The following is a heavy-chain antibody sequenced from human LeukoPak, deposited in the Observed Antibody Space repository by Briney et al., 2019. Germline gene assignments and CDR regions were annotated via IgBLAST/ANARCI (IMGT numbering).Heavy chain of an antibody. Sequence: SETLSLTCAVYGGSFSGYYWNWIRQPPGKGLEWIGEINHSGSTNYNPSLKSRVTISVDTSKNQFSLKLSSVTAADTAVYYCARERPFYCSGGRCYGGDWFDPWGQGTLVTLSS. D-gene: IGHD2-15*01. CDR3: ARERPFYCSGGRCYGGDWFDP. CDR2: INHSGST. V-gene: IGHV4-34*01. CDR1: GGSFSGYY. J-gene: IGHJ5*02.